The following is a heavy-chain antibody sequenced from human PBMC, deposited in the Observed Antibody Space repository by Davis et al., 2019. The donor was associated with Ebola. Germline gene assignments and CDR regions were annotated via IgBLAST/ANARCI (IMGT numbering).Heavy chain of an antibody. Sequence: GSLRLSCTVSGGSISSYYWSWIRQPPGKGLEWIGSIYYSGSTNYNPSLKSRVTISVDTSKNQFSLKLSSVTAADTAVYYCARVHRDFWSGYTNYGMDVWGQGTTVTVSS. CDR1: GGSISSYY. J-gene: IGHJ6*02. D-gene: IGHD3-3*01. CDR3: ARVHRDFWSGYTNYGMDV. V-gene: IGHV4-59*01. CDR2: IYYSGST.